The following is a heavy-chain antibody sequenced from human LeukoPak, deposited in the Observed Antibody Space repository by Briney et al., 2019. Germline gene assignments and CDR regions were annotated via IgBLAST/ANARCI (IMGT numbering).Heavy chain of an antibody. D-gene: IGHD2-2*01. CDR3: ARDCSSSCSPYYGMDV. J-gene: IGHJ6*02. CDR1: GFTVSSDY. CDR2: IHSGGTT. Sequence: GGSLRLSCAASGFTVSSDYMSWVRQAPGKGLEWVSIIHSGGTTNYVDSVKGRFTISRDNSRNTLYLQMNSLRAEDTAVYYCARDCSSSCSPYYGMDVWGQGTTVTVSS. V-gene: IGHV3-53*01.